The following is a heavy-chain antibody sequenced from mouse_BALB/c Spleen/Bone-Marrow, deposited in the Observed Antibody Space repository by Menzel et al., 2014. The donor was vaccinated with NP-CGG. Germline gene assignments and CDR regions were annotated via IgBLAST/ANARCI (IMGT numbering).Heavy chain of an antibody. CDR1: GFNIKDTY. J-gene: IGHJ2*01. CDR2: IDPANADT. Sequence: DVKLVESGAELVKPGASVKLSCTASGFNIKDTYIHWVKQRPEQGLEWIGRIDPANADTKYGPKFQGKATITADTPSNTVYLQIISLASEDTAIYYCVRAARTFDYWGQGTTLTVSS. V-gene: IGHV14-3*02. CDR3: VRAARTFDY. D-gene: IGHD3-1*01.